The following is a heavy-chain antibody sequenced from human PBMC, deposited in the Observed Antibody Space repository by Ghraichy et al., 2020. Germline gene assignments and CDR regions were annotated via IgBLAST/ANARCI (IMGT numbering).Heavy chain of an antibody. D-gene: IGHD3-10*01. Sequence: SETLSLSCTVSGGSLSSYYWSWIRQPPGTGLEYIGYIYFSGSTNYSPALKSRVTISVDTSKNQFSLKLSSVTAADTAVYYCAKHGLFSAGIWYFDLWGRGTQVTVSS. J-gene: IGHJ2*01. CDR1: GGSLSSYY. V-gene: IGHV4-59*08. CDR2: IYFSGST. CDR3: AKHGLFSAGIWYFDL.